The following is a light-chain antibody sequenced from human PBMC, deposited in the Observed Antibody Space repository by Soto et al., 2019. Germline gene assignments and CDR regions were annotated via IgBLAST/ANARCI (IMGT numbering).Light chain of an antibody. Sequence: TSSDVGSFDSVAWYQHNPGKAPNLMIYDVRNRPSGVSSRFSGSKSGNTASLSISGLQTEDDANFFCNTFTPSITLVFGTGCKVTVL. J-gene: IGLJ1*01. CDR3: NTFTPSITLV. CDR2: DVR. CDR1: SSDVGSFDS. V-gene: IGLV2-14*01.